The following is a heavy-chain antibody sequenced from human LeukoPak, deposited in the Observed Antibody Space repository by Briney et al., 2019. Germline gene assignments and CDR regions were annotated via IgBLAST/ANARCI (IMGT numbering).Heavy chain of an antibody. V-gene: IGHV3-11*04. CDR3: ARVRGSYAVGY. D-gene: IGHD1-26*01. Sequence: GGSLRLSCAASGFTFSDYYMSWLRQAPGKGLEWVSYISSSGSFIHYADSVKGRFTISRDNAKNSLYLQMNSLRGEDTAVYYCARVRGSYAVGYWGQGTLVTVSS. CDR2: ISSSGSFI. CDR1: GFTFSDYY. J-gene: IGHJ4*02.